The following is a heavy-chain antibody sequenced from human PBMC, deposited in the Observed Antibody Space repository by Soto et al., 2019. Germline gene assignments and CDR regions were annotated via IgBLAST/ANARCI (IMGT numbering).Heavy chain of an antibody. CDR2: IIPIFGTA. CDR1: GGTFSSYA. Sequence: VASVKVSCKASGGTFSSYAISWVRQAPGQGLEWMGGIIPIFGTANYAQKFQGRVTITADESTSTAYMELSSLRSEDTAVYYCARDYVDTAMPDAFDIWGQGTMVTVSS. D-gene: IGHD5-18*01. CDR3: ARDYVDTAMPDAFDI. V-gene: IGHV1-69*13. J-gene: IGHJ3*02.